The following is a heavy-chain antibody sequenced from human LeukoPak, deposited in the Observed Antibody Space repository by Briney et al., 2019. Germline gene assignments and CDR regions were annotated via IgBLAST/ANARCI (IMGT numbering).Heavy chain of an antibody. V-gene: IGHV3-33*06. CDR2: IWYDGSNK. D-gene: IGHD3-10*01. Sequence: PGGSLRLSXAASGFTFSSYGMHWVRQAPGRGLEWAAVIWYDGSNKYYADSVKGRFTISRDNSKNTLYLQMNSLRAEDTAVYYCAKGGFTMVRGATLRFDPWGQGTLVTVSS. CDR1: GFTFSSYG. J-gene: IGHJ5*02. CDR3: AKGGFTMVRGATLRFDP.